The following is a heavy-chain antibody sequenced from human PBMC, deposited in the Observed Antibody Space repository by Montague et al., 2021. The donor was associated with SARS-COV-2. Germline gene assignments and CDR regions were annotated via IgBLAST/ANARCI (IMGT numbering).Heavy chain of an antibody. CDR2: ISWNSGYI. D-gene: IGHD6-25*01. V-gene: IGHV3-9*01. CDR3: AKGAAKTFYYNGMDV. Sequence: SLRLSCAASGFTFGDYALHWVRQAPGKGLEWVSAISWNSGYIDYAGSVKGRFTISRDNDKNSLYLEVNSLSAEDTALYYCAKGAAKTFYYNGMDVWGQGTTVTASS. J-gene: IGHJ6*02. CDR1: GFTFGDYA.